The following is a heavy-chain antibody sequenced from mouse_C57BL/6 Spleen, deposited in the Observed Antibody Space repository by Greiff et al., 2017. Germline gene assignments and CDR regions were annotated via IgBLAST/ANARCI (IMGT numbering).Heavy chain of an antibody. V-gene: IGHV5-9-1*02. CDR1: GFTFSSYA. J-gene: IGHJ1*03. CDR2: ISSGGDYI. D-gene: IGHD3-1*01. CDR3: TRGVRSGWYFDV. Sequence: EVQLQQSGEGLVKPGGSLKLSCAASGFTFSSYAMSWVRQTPEKRLEWVAYISSGGDYIYYADTVKGRFTISRDNARNTLYLQMSSLKSEDTAMYYCTRGVRSGWYFDVWGTGTTVTVSS.